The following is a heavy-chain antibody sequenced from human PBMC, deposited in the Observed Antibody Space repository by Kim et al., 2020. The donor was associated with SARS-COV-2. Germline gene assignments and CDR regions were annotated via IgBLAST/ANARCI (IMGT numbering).Heavy chain of an antibody. J-gene: IGHJ4*02. CDR1: GGSFSGYY. D-gene: IGHD5-12*01. V-gene: IGHV4-34*01. Sequence: SQTLSLTCAVYGGSFSGYYWSWIRQPPGKGLEWIGEINHSGSTNYNPSLKSRVTISVDTSKNQFSLKLSSVTAADTAVYYCARGTRWLQLFRGYFDYWGQGTLVTVSS. CDR3: ARGTRWLQLFRGYFDY. CDR2: INHSGST.